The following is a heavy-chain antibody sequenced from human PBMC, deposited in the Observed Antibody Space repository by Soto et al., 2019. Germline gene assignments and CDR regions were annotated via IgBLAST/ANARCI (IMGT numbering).Heavy chain of an antibody. Sequence: QLQLQESGPGLVKPSETLSLTCTVSGGSISSSSNYWGWIRQPPGKGLEWIGSIYSGGSTYYNPSLKSRVTISVDTSKTQFSLNLASVTAADTAVYYCARRDSSFWYGYWGQGTLVTVSS. D-gene: IGHD6-13*01. CDR2: IYSGGST. CDR3: ARRDSSFWYGY. V-gene: IGHV4-39*01. CDR1: GGSISSSSNY. J-gene: IGHJ4*02.